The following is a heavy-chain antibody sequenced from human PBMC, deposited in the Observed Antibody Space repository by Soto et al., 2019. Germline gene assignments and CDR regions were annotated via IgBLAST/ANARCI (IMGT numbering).Heavy chain of an antibody. CDR1: GFTFSSYA. J-gene: IGHJ4*02. CDR2: ISGSGGST. V-gene: IGHV3-23*01. CDR3: AKVGLLRVPYSSGWYLGYFDY. Sequence: GGSLRLSCAASGFTFSSYAMSWVRQAPGKGLEWVSAISGSGGSTYYADSVKGRFTISRDNSKNTLYLQMNSLRAEDTAVYYCAKVGLLRVPYSSGWYLGYFDYWGQGTLVTVSS. D-gene: IGHD6-19*01.